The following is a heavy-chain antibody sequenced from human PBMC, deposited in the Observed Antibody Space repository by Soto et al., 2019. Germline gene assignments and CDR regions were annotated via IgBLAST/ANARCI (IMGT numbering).Heavy chain of an antibody. Sequence: QVQLQESGPGLVKPSQTLSLTCTVSGGSISTVDYWWSWIRQSPDMGLEWIGHIYDGGRTYNNPSLESRXTXSXXTSTSQPSLTLSSVSAADTAVYYCARGPSGDKVDSWGQGTLVTVSS. CDR1: GGSISTVDYW. D-gene: IGHD7-27*01. V-gene: IGHV4-30-4*01. J-gene: IGHJ4*02. CDR2: IYDGGRT. CDR3: ARGPSGDKVDS.